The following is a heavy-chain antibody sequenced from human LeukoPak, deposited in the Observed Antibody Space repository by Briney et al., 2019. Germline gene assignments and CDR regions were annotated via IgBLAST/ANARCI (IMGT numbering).Heavy chain of an antibody. CDR1: GFTFSSYA. D-gene: IGHD3-10*01. Sequence: PGGSLRLSCAASGFTFSSYAMSWVRQAPGKGLEWVSAISGSGGSTYYADSVKGRFTISRDNSKNTLYLQMNSLRAEDTAVYYCAKGWFGELFFWYFDLWGRGTLVTASS. J-gene: IGHJ2*01. CDR3: AKGWFGELFFWYFDL. CDR2: ISGSGGST. V-gene: IGHV3-23*01.